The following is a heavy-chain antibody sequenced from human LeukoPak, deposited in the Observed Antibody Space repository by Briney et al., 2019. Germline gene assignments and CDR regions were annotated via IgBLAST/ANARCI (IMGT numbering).Heavy chain of an antibody. J-gene: IGHJ6*03. CDR3: AKDSPMIVGSRNFYYMDV. CDR1: GFTFSSYG. Sequence: GGSLRLSCAASGFTFSSYGMHWVRQAPGKGLEWVAVISYDGSNKYYGDFVKDRFTISRDNSKNTLYLQMNSLRAEDTAVYYCAKDSPMIVGSRNFYYMDVWGKGTTVTVSS. CDR2: ISYDGSNK. V-gene: IGHV3-30*18. D-gene: IGHD3-22*01.